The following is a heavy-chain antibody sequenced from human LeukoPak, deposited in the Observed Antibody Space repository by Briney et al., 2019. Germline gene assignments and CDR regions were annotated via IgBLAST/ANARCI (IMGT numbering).Heavy chain of an antibody. CDR1: GGSISSGSYY. CDR2: IYYSGST. J-gene: IGHJ4*02. V-gene: IGHV4-31*03. Sequence: SETLSLTCTVSGGSISSGSYYWGWIRQYPGKGLEWIGYIYYSGSTHYNPSLKSRVTISVDTSKNQFSLKLSSVTAADTAVYYCARGSLDFDYWGQGTLVTVSS. CDR3: ARGSLDFDY.